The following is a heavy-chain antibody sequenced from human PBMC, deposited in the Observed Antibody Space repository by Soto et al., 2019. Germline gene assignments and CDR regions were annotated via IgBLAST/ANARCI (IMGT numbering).Heavy chain of an antibody. V-gene: IGHV4-30-4*01. Sequence: PSETLSLTCTVSGGSISSGDYYWSWIRQPPGKGLEWIGYIYYSGSTYYNPSLKSRVTISVDTSKNQFSLKLSSVTAADTAVYYCARVGITMVRGVEVYWFDPWGQGTLVTGSS. D-gene: IGHD3-10*01. CDR3: ARVGITMVRGVEVYWFDP. CDR1: GGSISSGDYY. CDR2: IYYSGST. J-gene: IGHJ5*02.